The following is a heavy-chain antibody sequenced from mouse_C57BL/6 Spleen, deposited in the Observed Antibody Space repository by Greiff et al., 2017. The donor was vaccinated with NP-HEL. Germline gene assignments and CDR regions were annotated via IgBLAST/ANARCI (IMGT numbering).Heavy chain of an antibody. D-gene: IGHD2-1*01. V-gene: IGHV1-82*01. J-gene: IGHJ2*01. CDR1: GYAFSSSW. CDR3: ARDYGNYDY. Sequence: VQLQQSGPELVKPGASVKISCKASGYAFSSSWMNWVKQRPGKGLEWIGRIYPGDGDTNYNGKFKGKATLTADKSSTTAYMQLSSLTSEDSAVYFCARDYGNYDYWGQGTTLTVSS. CDR2: IYPGDGDT.